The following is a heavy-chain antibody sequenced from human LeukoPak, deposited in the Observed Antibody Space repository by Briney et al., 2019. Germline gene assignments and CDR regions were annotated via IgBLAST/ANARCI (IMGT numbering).Heavy chain of an antibody. CDR2: IIPIFGIA. CDR3: ATVVPNDYYYYYGMDV. CDR1: GRTFSSYA. Sequence: AASVTVSCKASGRTFSSYAISWVRQAPGQGLEWMGRIIPIFGIANYAQKFQGRVTITADKSTSTAYMELSSLRSEDTAVYYCATVVPNDYYYYYGMDVWGQGTTVTVSS. J-gene: IGHJ6*02. V-gene: IGHV1-69*04. D-gene: IGHD2-15*01.